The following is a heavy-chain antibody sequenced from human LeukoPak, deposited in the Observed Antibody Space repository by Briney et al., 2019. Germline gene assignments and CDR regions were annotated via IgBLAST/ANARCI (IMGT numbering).Heavy chain of an antibody. CDR1: SYSIPVGYY. J-gene: IGHJ4*02. CDR3: AREVIGYSSAWYFDY. CDR2: INLSGHT. Sequence: SETLSLTCSVSSYSIPVGYYWGWIRQSPGKGLDWIGSINLSGHTYYNPSLKSRVTISVDTSKNQFSLKLSSVTAADTAMYYCAREVIGYSSAWYFDYWGQGTLVTVSS. V-gene: IGHV4-38-2*02. D-gene: IGHD6-19*01.